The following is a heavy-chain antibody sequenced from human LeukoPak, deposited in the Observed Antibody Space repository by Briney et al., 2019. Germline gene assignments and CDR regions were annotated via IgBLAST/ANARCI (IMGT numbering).Heavy chain of an antibody. D-gene: IGHD3-9*01. V-gene: IGHV3-30*02. CDR3: ASRYFDWLGAFDY. Sequence: GGSLRLSCAASGFTFSNYGIHWVRQAPGKGLEWVAFIQYDGSNKYYADSVKGRFTISRDNSKNILYLQMNSLRTEDTAVYYCASRYFDWLGAFDYWGQGTLVTVSS. J-gene: IGHJ4*02. CDR1: GFTFSNYG. CDR2: IQYDGSNK.